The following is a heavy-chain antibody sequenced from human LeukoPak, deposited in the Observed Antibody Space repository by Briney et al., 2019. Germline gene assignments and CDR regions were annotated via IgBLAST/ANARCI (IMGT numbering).Heavy chain of an antibody. J-gene: IGHJ2*01. CDR2: ISTSGIT. CDR3: AKGDWHFDL. V-gene: IGHV4-4*07. CDR1: GGSISSYS. Sequence: PSETLSLTCAVSGGSISSYSWSWIRQPAGKGLDWIGRISTSGITDYNPSLKSRVTMSVDTSKNQFSLKLTSVTAADTAVYHCAKGDWHFDLWGRGTLVTVSS.